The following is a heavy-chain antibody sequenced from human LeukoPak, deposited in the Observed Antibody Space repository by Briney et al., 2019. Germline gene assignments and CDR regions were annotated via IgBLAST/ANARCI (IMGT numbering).Heavy chain of an antibody. J-gene: IGHJ6*02. V-gene: IGHV3-30*18. CDR1: GFTFSSYG. CDR3: AKGEDGPFYGDYLMDV. D-gene: IGHD4-17*01. CDR2: ISYDGSNK. Sequence: GGSLRLSCAASGFTFSSYGMHWVRQAPGKGLEWVAVISYDGSNKYYADSVKGRFTISRDNSKNTLYLQMNSLRAEDTAVYYCAKGEDGPFYGDYLMDVWGQGTTVTVSS.